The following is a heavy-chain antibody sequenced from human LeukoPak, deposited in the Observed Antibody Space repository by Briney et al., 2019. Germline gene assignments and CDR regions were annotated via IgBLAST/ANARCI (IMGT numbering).Heavy chain of an antibody. CDR2: IRSGGSDK. D-gene: IGHD3-22*01. CDR1: GFIFSTYG. CDR3: GKDDSSSDY. Sequence: PGGSLRLSCAASGFIFSTYGMHWVRQAPGRGLEGVAFIRSGGSDKFYAGSVGGGFTISRDNLQNTLYLQMNTLRGEDSRVFFFGKDDSSSDYWGQGTLVTVSS. J-gene: IGHJ4*02. V-gene: IGHV3-30*02.